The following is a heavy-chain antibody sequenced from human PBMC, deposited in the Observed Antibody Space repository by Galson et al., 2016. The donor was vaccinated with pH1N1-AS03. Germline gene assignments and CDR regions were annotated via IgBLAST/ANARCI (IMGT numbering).Heavy chain of an antibody. D-gene: IGHD2-15*01. CDR3: GRVGRGGSPVDY. CDR2: IDPSGGPT. V-gene: IGHV1-46*01. CDR1: GYTLTRYY. J-gene: IGHJ4*02. Sequence: SVKVSCKASGYTLTRYYMHWVRQAPGQGLEWMGIIDPSGGPTTYAPKFQGRITITTDTSTSTVYMELVSLRADDTAVYYCGRVGRGGSPVDYWGQGTLVTVSS.